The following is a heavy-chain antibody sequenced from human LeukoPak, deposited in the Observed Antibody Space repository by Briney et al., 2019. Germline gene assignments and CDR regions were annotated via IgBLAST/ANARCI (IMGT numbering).Heavy chain of an antibody. CDR2: IIPIFGTA. CDR3: ARGNYAGANWFDP. Sequence: SVKVSCKASGGTFSSYAISWVRQAPGQGLEWMGGIIPIFGTANYAQKFQGRVTITTDESTSTAYMELSSLRSEDTAVYYCARGNYAGANWFDPWGQGTLVTVSS. D-gene: IGHD1-7*01. J-gene: IGHJ5*02. CDR1: GGTFSSYA. V-gene: IGHV1-69*05.